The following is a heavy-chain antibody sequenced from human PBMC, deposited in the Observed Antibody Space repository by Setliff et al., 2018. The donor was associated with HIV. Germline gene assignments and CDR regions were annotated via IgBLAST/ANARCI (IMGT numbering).Heavy chain of an antibody. V-gene: IGHV3-30*02. CDR3: ASLAG. CDR1: GFTFSSYG. Sequence: PGGSLRLSCAASGFTFSSYGMHWVRQAPGKGLEWVAFIRYDGSEKSLVDSVMGRFTISRDNAKNSLFLQMNSLRVDDTALYYCASLAGWGQGTLVTVSS. J-gene: IGHJ4*02. CDR2: IRYDGSEK.